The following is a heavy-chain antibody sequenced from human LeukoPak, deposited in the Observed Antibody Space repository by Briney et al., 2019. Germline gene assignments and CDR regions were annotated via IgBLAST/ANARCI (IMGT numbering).Heavy chain of an antibody. CDR3: ARGYYYGSGSYSLDY. CDR2: MNPNSGNT. Sequence: GASVKVSCKASGYTFTSYDINWERQATGQGLEWMGWMNPNSGNTGYAQKFQGRVTMTRNTSISTAYMELSSLRSEDTAVYYCARGYYYGSGSYSLDYWGQGTLVTVSS. CDR1: GYTFTSYD. J-gene: IGHJ4*02. D-gene: IGHD3-10*01. V-gene: IGHV1-8*01.